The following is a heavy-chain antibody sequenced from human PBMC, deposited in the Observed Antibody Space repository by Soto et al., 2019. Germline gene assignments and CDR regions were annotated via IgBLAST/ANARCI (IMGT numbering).Heavy chain of an antibody. CDR1: GDSVSSNSAA. D-gene: IGHD3-22*01. V-gene: IGHV6-1*01. CDR3: ARSTTYYYDSSGSNFDY. Sequence: QVQLQQSGPGLVKPSQTPSLTCAISGDSVSSNSAAWNWIRQSPSRGLEWLGRTYYRSKWYNDYAVSVKSRITINPDTYKNQFSLQLNSVTPEDTAVYYCARSTTYYYDSSGSNFDYWGQGTLVTVSS. CDR2: TYYRSKWYN. J-gene: IGHJ4*02.